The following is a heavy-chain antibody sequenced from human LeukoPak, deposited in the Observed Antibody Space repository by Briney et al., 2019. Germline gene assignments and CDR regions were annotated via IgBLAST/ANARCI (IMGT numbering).Heavy chain of an antibody. CDR3: ANIFGGNSHRSDY. V-gene: IGHV3-15*01. CDR2: IKTKTDGGTT. Sequence: GGSLRLSCAASGFTFSSAWMSWVRQAPGQGLEWLGRIKTKTDGGTTDYAAPVKGRFTISRDDSKDTLHLQMNSLKSDDTAVYYCANIFGGNSHRSDYWGQGTLVTVSS. CDR1: GFTFSSAW. J-gene: IGHJ4*02. D-gene: IGHD4-23*01.